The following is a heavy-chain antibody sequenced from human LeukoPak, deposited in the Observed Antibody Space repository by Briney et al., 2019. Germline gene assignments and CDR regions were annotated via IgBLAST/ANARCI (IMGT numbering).Heavy chain of an antibody. CDR2: IKQDGSEK. CDR1: GFTFSSYL. D-gene: IGHD3-22*01. V-gene: IGHV3-7*01. CDR3: AREKWFHFDY. J-gene: IGHJ4*02. Sequence: GGSLRLSCATSGFTFSSYLMSWVRQAPGKGLEWVANIKQDGSEKYYVDSVKGRFTISRDNAKNSLYLQMNSLRAEDTAVYYCAREKWFHFDYWGQGTLVTVSS.